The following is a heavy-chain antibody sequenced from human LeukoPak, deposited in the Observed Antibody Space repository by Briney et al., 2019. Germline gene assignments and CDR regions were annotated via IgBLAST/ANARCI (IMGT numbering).Heavy chain of an antibody. CDR3: ARELNSSGWDFDY. Sequence: SETLSLTCTVSGGSISSYYWSWIRQPPGKGLEWIGYIYYSGSTNYNPSLKSRVTISVDTSKNQFSLKLSSVTAAETAVYYCARELNSSGWDFDYWGQGTLVTVSS. D-gene: IGHD6-19*01. V-gene: IGHV4-59*01. CDR2: IYYSGST. J-gene: IGHJ4*02. CDR1: GGSISSYY.